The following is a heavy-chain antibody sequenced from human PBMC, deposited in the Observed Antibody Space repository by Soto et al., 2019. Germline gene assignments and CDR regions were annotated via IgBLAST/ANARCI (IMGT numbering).Heavy chain of an antibody. J-gene: IGHJ4*02. V-gene: IGHV3-23*01. D-gene: IGHD5-12*01. CDR2: ISGSGGST. CDR3: AKDLGIVATFCYFDY. Sequence: GGSLRLSCAASGFTFSSYAMSWVRQAPGKGLEWVSAISGSGGSTYYADSVKGRFTISRDNSKNTLYLQMNGLRAEDTAVYYCAKDLGIVATFCYFDYWGQGTLVTVSS. CDR1: GFTFSSYA.